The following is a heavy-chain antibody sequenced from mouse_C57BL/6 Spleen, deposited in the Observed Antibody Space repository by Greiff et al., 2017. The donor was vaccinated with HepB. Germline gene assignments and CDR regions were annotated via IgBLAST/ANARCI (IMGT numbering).Heavy chain of an antibody. CDR3: ARGRRNYAMDY. CDR1: GYTFTDYY. CDR2: INPNNGGT. Sequence: EVQLQQSGPELVKPGASVKISCKASGYTFTDYYMNWVKQSHGKSLEWIGDINPNNGGTSYNQKFKGKATLTVDKSSSTAYMELCSLTSEDSAVYYCARGRRNYAMDYWGQGTSVTVSS. V-gene: IGHV1-26*01. J-gene: IGHJ4*01.